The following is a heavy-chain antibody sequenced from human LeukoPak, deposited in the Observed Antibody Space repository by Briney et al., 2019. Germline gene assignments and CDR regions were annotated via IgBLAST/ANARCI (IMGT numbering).Heavy chain of an antibody. J-gene: IGHJ3*02. CDR2: IYPGDSDT. D-gene: IGHD6-19*01. Sequence: GESLKISCKGSGYIFISYWIGWVRQMPGKGLEWMGIIYPGDSDTRYSPSFQGQVTISADKSISTAYLQWSSLKASDTAMYFCARRPQQWLVQISGAFVIWGQGTMVTVSS. CDR3: ARRPQQWLVQISGAFVI. CDR1: GYIFISYW. V-gene: IGHV5-51*01.